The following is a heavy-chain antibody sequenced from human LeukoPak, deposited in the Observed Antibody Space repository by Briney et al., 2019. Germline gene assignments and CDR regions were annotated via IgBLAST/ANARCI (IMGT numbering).Heavy chain of an antibody. V-gene: IGHV4-59*01. CDR1: GVSINSYY. CDR3: ASHKAIYDYVWGRYRPSQFDY. CDR2: IYYNGGT. Sequence: SETQSLTCTVSGVSINSYYWSWIRQPPGKGLEWIGYIYYNGGTNYNPSLKSRVTVLLGTSKNQFSLILSSVTAADTAVYYCASHKAIYDYVWGRYRPSQFDYWGQGTLVTVSS. D-gene: IGHD3-16*02. J-gene: IGHJ4*02.